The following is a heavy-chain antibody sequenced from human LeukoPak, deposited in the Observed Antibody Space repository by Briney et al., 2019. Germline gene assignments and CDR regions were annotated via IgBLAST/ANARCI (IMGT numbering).Heavy chain of an antibody. J-gene: IGHJ4*02. CDR3: ARATRDTAMDY. CDR2: MHYSGST. D-gene: IGHD5-18*01. CDR1: GGSITKNSYY. V-gene: IGHV4-39*07. Sequence: SETLSLTCSVSGGSITKNSYYWGWIRQSPETGLEWIGSMHYSGSTYYNPSLNSRVTISVDTSKNQFSLKLTSVTAADTAVYYCARATRDTAMDYWGQGTLVTVSS.